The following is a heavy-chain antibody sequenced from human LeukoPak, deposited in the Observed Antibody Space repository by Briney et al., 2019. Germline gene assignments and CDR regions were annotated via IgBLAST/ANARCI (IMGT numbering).Heavy chain of an antibody. CDR2: ISYDGSNK. J-gene: IGHJ6*02. V-gene: IGHV3-30-3*01. D-gene: IGHD2-8*01. CDR1: GFTFSSYA. Sequence: GGPLRLSCAASGFTFSSYAMHWVRQAPGKGLEWVAVISYDGSNKYYADSVKGRFTISRDNSKNTLYLQMNSLRAEDTAVYYCARGPERTGVGTRYYYDMDVWGQGTTVTVSS. CDR3: ARGPERTGVGTRYYYDMDV.